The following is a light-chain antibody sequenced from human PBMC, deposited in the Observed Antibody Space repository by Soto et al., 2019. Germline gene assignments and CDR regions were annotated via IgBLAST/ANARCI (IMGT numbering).Light chain of an antibody. CDR2: EVS. CDR1: QTLLFSDGRTF. Sequence: DIVMTQTPFSLSVTPGQPASISCKSSQTLLFSDGRTFLYWYLQKPGQPPQLLISEVSNRLSGVPDRFSGSVSATDFTLKISRVEAEDVGVYYCMQSLQCPRTFGQGTKLDI. J-gene: IGKJ2*01. CDR3: MQSLQCPRT. V-gene: IGKV2D-29*01.